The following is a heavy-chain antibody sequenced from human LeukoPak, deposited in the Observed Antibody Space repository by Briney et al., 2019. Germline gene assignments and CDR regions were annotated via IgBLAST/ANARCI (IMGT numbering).Heavy chain of an antibody. CDR2: IYYSGST. CDR1: GGSVSNYY. V-gene: IGHV4-59*02. CDR3: ARARNVGYCSSTSCYEVGWFDP. Sequence: SSETLSLTCTVSGGSVSNYYWSWIRQSPGKGLERNGYIYYSGSTNYNPSLKSRVTISVDTSKNEFSLKLSSVTAADTAVYYCARARNVGYCSSTSCYEVGWFDPWGQGTLVTVSS. J-gene: IGHJ5*02. D-gene: IGHD2-2*01.